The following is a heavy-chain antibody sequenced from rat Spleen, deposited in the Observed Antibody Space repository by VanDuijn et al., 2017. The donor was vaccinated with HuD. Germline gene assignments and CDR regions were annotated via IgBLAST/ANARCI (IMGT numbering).Heavy chain of an antibody. J-gene: IGHJ2*01. CDR1: GFTFNYYW. D-gene: IGHD1-2*01. CDR2: ITNASGGT. CDR3: ARADIAAISTDGI. Sequence: EVQLVESGGGLVQPGRSLKLSCVTSGFTFNYYWMTWIRQAPGKGLEWVASITNASGGTHYPDSVKGRFTISRDTAQNTLYLQMNSLRSEETATYYCARADIAAISTDGIWGQGVMVTISS. V-gene: IGHV5-31*01.